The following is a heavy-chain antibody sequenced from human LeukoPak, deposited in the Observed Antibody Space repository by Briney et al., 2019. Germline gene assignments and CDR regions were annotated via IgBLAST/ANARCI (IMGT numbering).Heavy chain of an antibody. V-gene: IGHV4-61*02. CDR1: GGSISSGSYY. J-gene: IGHJ6*03. Sequence: KPSETLSLTCTVSGGSISSGSYYWSWIRQPAGKGLEWIGRIYTSGSTNYNPSLKSRVTISVDTSKNQFSLKLSSVTAADPAVYYCARDEEFYYYMDVWGKGTTVTVSS. CDR2: IYTSGST. CDR3: ARDEEFYYYMDV.